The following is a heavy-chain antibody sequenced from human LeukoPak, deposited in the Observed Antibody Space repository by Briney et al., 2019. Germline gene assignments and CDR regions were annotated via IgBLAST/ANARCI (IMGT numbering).Heavy chain of an antibody. Sequence: GGSLRLSCAASGFTFSSYAMHWVRQAPGKGLEWVAVISYDGSNKYYADSVKGRFTISRDNSKNTLYLQMNSLRAEDTAVYYCARTNYDFWSGYSYYFDYWGQGTLVTVSS. V-gene: IGHV3-30-3*01. CDR2: ISYDGSNK. CDR3: ARTNYDFWSGYSYYFDY. CDR1: GFTFSSYA. J-gene: IGHJ4*02. D-gene: IGHD3-3*01.